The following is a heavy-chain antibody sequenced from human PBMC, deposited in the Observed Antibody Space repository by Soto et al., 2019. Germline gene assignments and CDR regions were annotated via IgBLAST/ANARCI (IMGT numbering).Heavy chain of an antibody. D-gene: IGHD3-22*01. J-gene: IGHJ3*02. CDR2: ISYEGINN. Sequence: PGVSLGLSCTASGFDLSSYGMHWVRQAPGEGLEGVAVISYEGINNYYADSLKGRFTISRDNYKNTLYLQMNSPRAEATAVYYCVKPPPSLNTSGYYSSRSAFDSWGHGTTVTVS. V-gene: IGHV3-30*18. CDR3: VKPPPSLNTSGYYSSRSAFDS. CDR1: GFDLSSYG.